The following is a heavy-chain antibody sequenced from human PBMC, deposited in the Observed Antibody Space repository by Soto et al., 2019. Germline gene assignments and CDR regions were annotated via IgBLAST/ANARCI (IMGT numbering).Heavy chain of an antibody. J-gene: IGHJ6*02. V-gene: IGHV1-69*02. CDR3: ASGIYSTMVRGSYYYYYGMDV. CDR2: IIPILGIA. Sequence: SVKVSCKASGGTFSSYTISWVRQAPGQGLEWMGRIIPILGIANYAQKFQGRVTITADKSTSTAYMELSSLRSEDTAVYYCASGIYSTMVRGSYYYYYGMDVWGQGTTVTVSS. D-gene: IGHD3-10*01. CDR1: GGTFSSYT.